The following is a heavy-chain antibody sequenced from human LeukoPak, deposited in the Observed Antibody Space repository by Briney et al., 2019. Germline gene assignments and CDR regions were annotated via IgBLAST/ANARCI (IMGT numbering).Heavy chain of an antibody. CDR1: GFTFSSYS. J-gene: IGHJ4*02. D-gene: IGHD6-19*01. CDR2: ISSSSSTI. Sequence: GGSLRLSCIASGFTFSSYSMNWVRQAPGKGLEWVSYISSSSSTIYYADSVKGRFTISRDNAKNSLYLQMNSLRDEDTAVYYCARDRVAVAGTYYFDYWGQGTLVTVSS. CDR3: ARDRVAVAGTYYFDY. V-gene: IGHV3-48*02.